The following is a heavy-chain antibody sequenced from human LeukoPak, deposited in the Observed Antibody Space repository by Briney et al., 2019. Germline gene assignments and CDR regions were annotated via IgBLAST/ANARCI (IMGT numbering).Heavy chain of an antibody. J-gene: IGHJ5*02. CDR1: GYSISSGYY. CDR3: GTHEGYSSSWLAP. CDR2: IYHSGST. D-gene: IGHD6-13*01. Sequence: SETLSLTCAVSGYSISSGYYWGWIRQPPGKGLEWIGSIYHSGSTYYNPSLKSRVTISVDTSKNQFSLKLSSVTGADTAVYYCGTHEGYSSSWLAPWGQGTLLTVSS. V-gene: IGHV4-38-2*01.